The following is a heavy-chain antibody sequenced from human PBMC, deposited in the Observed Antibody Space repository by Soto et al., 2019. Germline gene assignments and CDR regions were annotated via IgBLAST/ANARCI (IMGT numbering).Heavy chain of an antibody. Sequence: SETLSRTCAVYGGYFSGHSWTWIRQSPGKGLEWIGDINHSGRVNYSPSLKSRVTISLDTSKNQFSLTLSAVTAADTAMYYCSTRAYDTNGYYRFDPWGQGTLVTVS. J-gene: IGHJ5*01. V-gene: IGHV4-34*01. CDR2: INHSGRV. CDR3: STRAYDTNGYYRFDP. CDR1: GGYFSGHS. D-gene: IGHD3-22*01.